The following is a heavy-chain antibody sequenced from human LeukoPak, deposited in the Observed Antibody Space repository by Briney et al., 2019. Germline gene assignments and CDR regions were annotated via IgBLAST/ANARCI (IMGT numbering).Heavy chain of an antibody. CDR2: ITGSGSGT. CDR3: ARAFGTTGVYAFDI. J-gene: IGHJ3*02. V-gene: IGHV3-23*01. D-gene: IGHD4-23*01. Sequence: GGSLRLSCAASGFTFSSYAMSWVRQAPGKGLEWVSGITGSGSGTYYADSVKGQFTISRDNAKNTLYLQMNSLRAEDTAVYYCARAFGTTGVYAFDIWGQGTMVTVSS. CDR1: GFTFSSYA.